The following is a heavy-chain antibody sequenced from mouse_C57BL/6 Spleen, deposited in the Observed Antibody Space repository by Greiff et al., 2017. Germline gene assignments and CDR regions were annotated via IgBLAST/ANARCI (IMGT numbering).Heavy chain of an antibody. CDR3: AREYGNDYFDY. CDR1: GYTFTSYG. J-gene: IGHJ2*01. D-gene: IGHD2-1*01. CDR2: IYPRSGNT. V-gene: IGHV1-81*01. Sequence: VKVVESGAELARPGASVKLSCKASGYTFTSYGISWVKQRTGQGLEWIGEIYPRSGNTYYNEKFKGKATLTADKSSSTAYMELRSLTSEDSAVYFCAREYGNDYFDYWGQGTTLTVSS.